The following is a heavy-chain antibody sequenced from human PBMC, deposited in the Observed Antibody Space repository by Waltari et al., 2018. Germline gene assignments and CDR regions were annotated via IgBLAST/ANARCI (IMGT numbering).Heavy chain of an antibody. CDR1: GGSISSSSYY. CDR3: ARHWKKSGYRFDP. CDR2: IHYSGSN. V-gene: IGHV4-39*01. J-gene: IGHJ5*02. Sequence: QLQLQESGPGLVKPSETLSRTWTVAGGSISSSSYYWGWSRQSPGKGLGWVGSIHYSGSNYDNPTLKGRVTISGDTSKKHFSRKLSSVNAADTAVYYWARHWKKSGYRFDPWGQGTLVTVSS. D-gene: IGHD5-12*01.